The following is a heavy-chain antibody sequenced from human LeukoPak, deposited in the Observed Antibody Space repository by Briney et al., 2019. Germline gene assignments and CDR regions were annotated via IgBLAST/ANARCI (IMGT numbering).Heavy chain of an antibody. D-gene: IGHD2-15*01. J-gene: IGHJ4*02. V-gene: IGHV1-2*06. CDR2: INPNNGGT. CDR1: GYTFTGYY. Sequence: ASVKVSCKASGYTFTGYYIHWVRQAPGQGLEWMGRINPNNGGTNYAQKFQGRVTMTRDMSMSTAYMELSRLRSDDTAVYYCARSLGGYCSGGSCRYFDYWGQGTLVTVSS. CDR3: ARSLGGYCSGGSCRYFDY.